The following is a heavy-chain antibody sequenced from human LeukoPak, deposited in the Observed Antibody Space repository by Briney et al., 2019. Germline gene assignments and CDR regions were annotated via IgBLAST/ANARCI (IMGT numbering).Heavy chain of an antibody. CDR2: IYYSGST. V-gene: IGHV4-39*01. J-gene: IGHJ4*02. Sequence: PSETLSLTCTVSGGSIRSSSYYWGWIRQPPGKGLEWIGSIYYSGSTYYNPSLKSRVTISVDTSKNQFSLKLSSVTAADTAVYYCARITMVRGVIITGTTGSYYFDYWCQGTLVTVSS. CDR1: GGSIRSSSYY. D-gene: IGHD3-10*01. CDR3: ARITMVRGVIITGTTGSYYFDY.